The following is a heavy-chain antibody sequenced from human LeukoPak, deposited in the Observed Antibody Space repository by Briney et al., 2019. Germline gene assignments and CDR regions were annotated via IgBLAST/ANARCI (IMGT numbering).Heavy chain of an antibody. Sequence: ASVKVSCKASGYTFTGYYMHWVRQAPGQGLEWMGWINPNSSGTNYAQKFQGRVTMTRDTSISTAYMELSRLRSDDTAVYYCARDLGYSSSPGEDVWGQGTTVTVSS. CDR2: INPNSSGT. V-gene: IGHV1-2*02. D-gene: IGHD6-6*01. J-gene: IGHJ6*02. CDR3: ARDLGYSSSPGEDV. CDR1: GYTFTGYY.